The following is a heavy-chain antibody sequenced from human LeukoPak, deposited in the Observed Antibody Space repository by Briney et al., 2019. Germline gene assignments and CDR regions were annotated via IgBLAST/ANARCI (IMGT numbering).Heavy chain of an antibody. J-gene: IGHJ4*02. Sequence: GGSLRLSCAASGFTFTNYGMHWVRQAPGKGLQWLALIWYDGNKKYYADSVKGRFIISRDNSKNTLYLQMNSLRAEDTAVYYCAKASVGLVADYWGQGTLVTVSS. CDR1: GFTFTNYG. CDR3: AKASVGLVADY. V-gene: IGHV3-33*06. D-gene: IGHD5-12*01. CDR2: IWYDGNKK.